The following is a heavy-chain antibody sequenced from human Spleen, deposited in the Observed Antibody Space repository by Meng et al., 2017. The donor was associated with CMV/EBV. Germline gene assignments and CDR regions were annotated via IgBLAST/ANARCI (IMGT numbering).Heavy chain of an antibody. CDR2: ISSSSSYI. Sequence: GESLKISCAASGFTFSSYTMNWVRQAPGKGLEWVSSISSSSSYIYYADSVKGRFTVSRDNSRNTLYLQMNSLRAEDTAVYYCARDDTIFGLVSYYFDPWGQGTLVTVSS. CDR1: GFTFSSYT. D-gene: IGHD3/OR15-3a*01. J-gene: IGHJ4*02. CDR3: ARDDTIFGLVSYYFDP. V-gene: IGHV3-21*04.